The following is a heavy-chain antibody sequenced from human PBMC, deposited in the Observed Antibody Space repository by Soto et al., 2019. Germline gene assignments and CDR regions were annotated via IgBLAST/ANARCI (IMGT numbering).Heavy chain of an antibody. J-gene: IGHJ4*02. CDR2: IYYSGST. CDR3: AREPLGYCSSTSCAIDY. Sequence: LSLTCPVSGGSISSGDYYWSWIRQPPGKGLEWIGYIYYSGSTYYNPSLKSRVTISVDTSKNQFSLKLSSVTAADTAVYYCAREPLGYCSSTSCAIDYWGQGTLVTVSS. CDR1: GGSISSGDYY. V-gene: IGHV4-30-4*01. D-gene: IGHD2-2*01.